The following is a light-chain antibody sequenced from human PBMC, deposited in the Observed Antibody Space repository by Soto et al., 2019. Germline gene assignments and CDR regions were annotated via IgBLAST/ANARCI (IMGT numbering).Light chain of an antibody. V-gene: IGKV3-11*01. Sequence: EIVLTQSPATLSXXXXXXXXXXXXXSQSVSSYLAWYQQKPGQAPRLLIYDASNRATGIPARFSGSGSGTDFTLTISSLEPEDFAVYYCQQRSNWPPITFGQGTRLEIK. CDR3: QQRSNWPPIT. CDR1: QSVSSY. CDR2: DAS. J-gene: IGKJ5*01.